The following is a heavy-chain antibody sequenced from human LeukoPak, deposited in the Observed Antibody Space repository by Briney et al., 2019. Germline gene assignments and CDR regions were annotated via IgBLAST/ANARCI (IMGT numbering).Heavy chain of an antibody. J-gene: IGHJ4*02. V-gene: IGHV3-72*01. CDR1: GFTFSSYG. Sequence: PGGSLRLSCAASGFTFSSYGMHWVRQAPGKGLEWAGRTGDKANTYTTEYAASVKGRFTISRDDSKSSLYLQINSLKSEDTAVYYCARNYYSGSGYYIDYWGQGTLVTVSS. D-gene: IGHD3-22*01. CDR2: TGDKANTYTT. CDR3: ARNYYSGSGYYIDY.